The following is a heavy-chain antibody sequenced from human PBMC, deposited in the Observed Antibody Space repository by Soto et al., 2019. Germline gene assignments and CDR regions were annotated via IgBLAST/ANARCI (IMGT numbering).Heavy chain of an antibody. D-gene: IGHD6-25*01. V-gene: IGHV3-7*01. Sequence: EVQLVESGGGLVPPGGSLRLCCAGAGFTFSSYWMSWVRQAPGKGLEWVANIKQDGSEKYYVDSVNGRFTISRDKAKNSLYLQMHSLRVEDTAVYYCAREKRANGYFDYWGQGTLVAVSP. CDR1: GFTFSSYW. CDR2: IKQDGSEK. J-gene: IGHJ4*02. CDR3: AREKRANGYFDY.